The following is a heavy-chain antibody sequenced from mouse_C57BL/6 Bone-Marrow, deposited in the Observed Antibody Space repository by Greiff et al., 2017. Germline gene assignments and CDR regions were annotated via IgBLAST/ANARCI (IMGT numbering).Heavy chain of an antibody. J-gene: IGHJ2*01. CDR2: INPNNGGT. D-gene: IGHD1-1*01. CDR1: GYTFTDYN. CDR3: ARPSPSSYYFDY. V-gene: IGHV1-18*01. Sequence: VQLQQSGPELVKPGASVKIPCKASGYTFTDYNMDWVKQSHGKSLEWIGDINPNNGGTIYNQKFKGKATLTVDKSSSTAYMELRSLTSEDTAVYYCARPSPSSYYFDYWGQGTTLTVSS.